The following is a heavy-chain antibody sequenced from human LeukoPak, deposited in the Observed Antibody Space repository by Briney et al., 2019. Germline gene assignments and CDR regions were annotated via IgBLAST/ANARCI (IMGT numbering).Heavy chain of an antibody. CDR3: AAPMVRGGRDPTGFDY. CDR2: FSGSGGST. J-gene: IGHJ4*02. Sequence: GGSLRLSCAASGFTFSSYAMSWVRQAPGKGLECISGFSGSGGSTYYADSVKGRFTISRDNSKNTLFLQMNSLRAEDTAVYYCAAPMVRGGRDPTGFDYWGQGSLVTVSS. V-gene: IGHV3-23*01. CDR1: GFTFSSYA. D-gene: IGHD3-10*01.